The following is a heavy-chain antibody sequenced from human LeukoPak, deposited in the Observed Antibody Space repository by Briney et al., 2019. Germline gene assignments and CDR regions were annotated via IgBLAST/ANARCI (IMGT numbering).Heavy chain of an antibody. V-gene: IGHV4-39*01. D-gene: IGHD2-15*01. J-gene: IGHJ5*02. CDR3: ARHRLNIVVVVASTYFWFEP. CDR1: GGSISNSIYY. CDR2: IYYSGST. Sequence: SETLSLTCTVSGGSISNSIYYWGWIRQPPGKGLEWIGSIYYSGSTYFNPSLKSRVTISVDTSKNQFSLNLSSVTAADTAVYYCARHRLNIVVVVASTYFWFEPWGQGTLVTVSS.